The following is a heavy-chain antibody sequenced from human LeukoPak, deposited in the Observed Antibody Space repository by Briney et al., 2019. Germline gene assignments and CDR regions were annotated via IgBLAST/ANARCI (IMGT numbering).Heavy chain of an antibody. CDR2: ISYDGNNK. CDR1: GFTFSSYG. J-gene: IGHJ1*01. D-gene: IGHD6-19*01. CDR3: ASQPQYSSGWPKYFQH. Sequence: QAGGSLRLSCAASGFTFSSYGMHWVRQAPGKGLEWVAVISYDGNNKYYADSVKGRFTISRDNSRNTLYLQLSSLRPEDTAVYYCASQPQYSSGWPKYFQHWGQGTLVTVSS. V-gene: IGHV3-30*19.